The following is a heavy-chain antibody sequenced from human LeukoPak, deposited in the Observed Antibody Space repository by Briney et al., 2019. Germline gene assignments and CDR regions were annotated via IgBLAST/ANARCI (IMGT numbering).Heavy chain of an antibody. CDR3: ARDKRHIAGRSDNWFDP. J-gene: IGHJ5*02. D-gene: IGHD2-21*01. CDR2: IDHTGST. Sequence: SETLSLTCTVSGYSISSGYYWGWIRQSPGKGLEWIGSIDHTGSTYDNPSLKSRITLLVDTSKNQFSLKLSSVSAADTALYYCARDKRHIAGRSDNWFDPWGQGDLVTVSS. V-gene: IGHV4-38-2*02. CDR1: GYSISSGYY.